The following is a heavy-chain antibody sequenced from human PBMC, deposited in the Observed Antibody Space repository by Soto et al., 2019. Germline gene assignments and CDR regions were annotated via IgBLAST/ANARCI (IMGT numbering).Heavy chain of an antibody. CDR2: ISYDESNR. V-gene: IGHV3-30*04. J-gene: IGHJ4*02. CDR1: GFIFRTYA. Sequence: PGGSLRLSCPASGFIFRTYATHWVRQAPGKGLECVAFISYDESNRYYADSVKGRFTISRDNSKNTLYLQMNSLRTEDTAVYYWARDSYGLDYWGQGALVTVS. D-gene: IGHD4-17*01. CDR3: ARDSYGLDY.